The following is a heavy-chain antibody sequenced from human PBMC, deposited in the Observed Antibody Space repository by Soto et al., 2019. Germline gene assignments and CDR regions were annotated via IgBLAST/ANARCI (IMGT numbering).Heavy chain of an antibody. CDR2: ISWNHGGI. CDR3: IRKYYNTLGDY. D-gene: IGHD3-9*01. Sequence: EVRLEESGGGLVQPGGSLRLTCVISGFTFDDYAMHWVRQAPGKGLEWVSSISWNHGGIAYADSVRGRFTVSGDNAKNSLYLQMNRLRREDTAFYYCIRKYYNTLGDYCGQGTLVTVSS. V-gene: IGHV3-9*01. J-gene: IGHJ4*02. CDR1: GFTFDDYA.